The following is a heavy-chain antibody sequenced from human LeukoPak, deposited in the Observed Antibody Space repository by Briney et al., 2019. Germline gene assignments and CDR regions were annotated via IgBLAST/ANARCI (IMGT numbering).Heavy chain of an antibody. CDR2: IHFSGFT. CDR3: ARQSRGSGSYYNY. V-gene: IGHV4-34*01. Sequence: SETLSLTCAVYGSSFSLYHWTWIRQSPTKGLEWIGEIHFSGFTDYDPSLKSRVTISVDKSKNQFSLQMTSLTAADTAVYYCARQSRGSGSYYNYWGQGTLVTVSS. D-gene: IGHD3-10*01. CDR1: GSSFSLYH. J-gene: IGHJ4*02.